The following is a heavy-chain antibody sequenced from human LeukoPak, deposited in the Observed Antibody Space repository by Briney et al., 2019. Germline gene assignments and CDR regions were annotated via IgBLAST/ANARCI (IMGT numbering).Heavy chain of an antibody. Sequence: TLSLTCTVSGGSITSYYWSWIRQPPGKGLEWIGYIYYSGSTNYNPSLKSRLTISVDTSKNQFSLKLTSVTAADTALYYCARHNYDYAAAFDYWGQGTLVTVSS. J-gene: IGHJ4*02. CDR2: IYYSGST. CDR1: GGSITSYY. CDR3: ARHNYDYAAAFDY. V-gene: IGHV4-59*08. D-gene: IGHD3-16*01.